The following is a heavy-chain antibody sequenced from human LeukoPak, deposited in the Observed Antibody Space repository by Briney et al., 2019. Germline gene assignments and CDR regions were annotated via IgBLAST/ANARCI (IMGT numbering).Heavy chain of an antibody. D-gene: IGHD4-17*01. CDR3: ARGSSTVTTTFDY. CDR2: INPIFGIA. J-gene: IGHJ4*02. CDR1: QGIFTSYA. V-gene: IGHV1-69*04. Sequence: SVNVSCTASQGIFTSYATSRVRQAAGQGVEWMGRINPIFGIANYAQKFQGRFTITADKSTSTAYMELSSLRSEDTAVYYCARGSSTVTTTFDYWGQGTLVTVSS.